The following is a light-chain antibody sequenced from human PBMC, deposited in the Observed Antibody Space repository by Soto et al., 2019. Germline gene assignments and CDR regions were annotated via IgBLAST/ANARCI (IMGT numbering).Light chain of an antibody. CDR2: DVS. Sequence: QSALTQPASVSGSPGQSITISCTGTSSDVGGYNHVSWYQQHPGKAPQLMIYDVSNRPSGVSSRFSGSKSANTASLTISGLQAEDEAHYYCSSYTSSSTLVFGGGTKVTVL. J-gene: IGLJ2*01. V-gene: IGLV2-14*01. CDR1: SSDVGGYNH. CDR3: SSYTSSSTLV.